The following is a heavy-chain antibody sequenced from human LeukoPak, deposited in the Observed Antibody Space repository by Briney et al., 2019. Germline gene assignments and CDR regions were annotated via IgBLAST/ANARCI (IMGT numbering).Heavy chain of an antibody. J-gene: IGHJ6*02. CDR3: AKEDRIGYSSSWYPNYGMAV. CDR2: ISWNSGSI. Sequence: GGSLRLSCAASGFTFDDYAMHWVRQAPGKGLEWVSGISWNSGSIGYADSVKGRFTISRDNAKNSLYLQMNSLRAEDAALYYCAKEDRIGYSSSWYPNYGMAVWGQGPTVTVSS. D-gene: IGHD6-13*01. V-gene: IGHV3-9*01. CDR1: GFTFDDYA.